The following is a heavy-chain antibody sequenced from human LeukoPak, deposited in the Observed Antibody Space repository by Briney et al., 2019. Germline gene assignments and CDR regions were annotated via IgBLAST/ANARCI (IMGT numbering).Heavy chain of an antibody. Sequence: PGASVKVSCKASGGTFSSYAISWVRQAPGQGLEWMGGIIPIFGTANYAQKFQGRVTITADKSTSTAYMELSSLRSEDTAVYYCARTYSYSKTFDPWGQGTLVTVSS. CDR1: GGTFSSYA. J-gene: IGHJ5*02. D-gene: IGHD5-18*01. CDR3: ARTYSYSKTFDP. CDR2: IIPIFGTA. V-gene: IGHV1-69*06.